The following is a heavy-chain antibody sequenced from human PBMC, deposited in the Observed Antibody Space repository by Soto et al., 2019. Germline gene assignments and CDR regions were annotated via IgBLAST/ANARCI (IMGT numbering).Heavy chain of an antibody. CDR1: GGTFSSYA. Sequence: SVKVSCKASGGTFSSYAISWVRQAPGQGLEWMGGIIPIFGTANYAQKFQGRVTITADESTSTAYMELSSLRSEDTAVYYCARTSVVVPAAVEIYYYYVMDVWGQGTTVTVS. CDR2: IIPIFGTA. V-gene: IGHV1-69*13. D-gene: IGHD2-2*01. J-gene: IGHJ6*02. CDR3: ARTSVVVPAAVEIYYYYVMDV.